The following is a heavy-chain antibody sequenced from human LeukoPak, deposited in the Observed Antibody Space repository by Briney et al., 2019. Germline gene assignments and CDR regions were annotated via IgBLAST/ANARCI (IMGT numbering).Heavy chain of an antibody. Sequence: GASVKVSCKASGYTFTDYYMHWVRQAPGQGPEWMGWINPNSGGTNCAQKFQGRVTMTRDTSISTAYMELSRLRSDDTAVYYCARVPLGVYYYDSSGYYYFDYWGQGTLVTVSS. CDR1: GYTFTDYY. D-gene: IGHD3-22*01. CDR3: ARVPLGVYYYDSSGYYYFDY. V-gene: IGHV1-2*02. CDR2: INPNSGGT. J-gene: IGHJ4*02.